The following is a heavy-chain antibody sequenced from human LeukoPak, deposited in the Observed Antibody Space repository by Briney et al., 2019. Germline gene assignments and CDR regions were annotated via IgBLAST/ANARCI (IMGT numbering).Heavy chain of an antibody. J-gene: IGHJ4*02. CDR2: ISAYNGNT. Sequence: ASVKVSCKASGYTFTSYGISWVRQAPGQGLEWMGWISAYNGNTNYAQRLQGRVTMTTDTSTSTAYMELRSLRSDDTAVYYCARGLYYDILTGYPSFDSLNDYWGQGTLVTVSS. V-gene: IGHV1-18*01. CDR1: GYTFTSYG. CDR3: ARGLYYDILTGYPSFDSLNDY. D-gene: IGHD3-9*01.